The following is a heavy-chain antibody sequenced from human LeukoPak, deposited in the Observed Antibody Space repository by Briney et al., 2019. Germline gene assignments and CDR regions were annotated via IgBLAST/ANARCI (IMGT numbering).Heavy chain of an antibody. D-gene: IGHD6-19*01. V-gene: IGHV3-30*04. CDR1: GFTFSSYA. CDR2: ISYDGSNK. Sequence: HPGASLRLSCAASGFTFSSYAMSWVRQAPGKGLEWVAVISYDGSNKYYADSVKGRFTISRDNSKNTLYLQMNSLRAEDTAVYYCARRAVAGRPLDYWGQGTLVTVSS. CDR3: ARRAVAGRPLDY. J-gene: IGHJ4*02.